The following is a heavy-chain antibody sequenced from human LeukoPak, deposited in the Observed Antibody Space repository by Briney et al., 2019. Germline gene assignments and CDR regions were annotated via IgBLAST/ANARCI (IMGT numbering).Heavy chain of an antibody. CDR2: ISGSGGST. V-gene: IGHV3-23*01. CDR3: AKYRFGGGYFDAFDI. J-gene: IGHJ3*02. CDR1: GFTFSSYA. D-gene: IGHD2-21*01. Sequence: GGSLRLSCAASGFTFSSYAMSWVRQAPGKGLEWVSAISGSGGSTHYADSVKGRFTISRDNCKNTLYLQMNSLRAEDTAVYYCAKYRFGGGYFDAFDIWGQGTMVTVSS.